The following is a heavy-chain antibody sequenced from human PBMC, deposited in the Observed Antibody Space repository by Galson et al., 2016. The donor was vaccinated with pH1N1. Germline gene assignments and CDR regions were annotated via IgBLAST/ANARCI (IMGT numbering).Heavy chain of an antibody. CDR3: ARGGTLSDFWSNYYPYGTDV. CDR2: INTGDGNA. J-gene: IGHJ6*02. CDR1: GYTFITYA. D-gene: IGHD3-3*01. Sequence: SVKVYCKASGYTFITYAIHWVRQAPGQRLEWMGWINTGDGNAKSSQKFQDRVTITRDTPATTAYLDLRGLRSEDTAVYYCARGGTLSDFWSNYYPYGTDVWGQGTTVTVSS. V-gene: IGHV1-3*04.